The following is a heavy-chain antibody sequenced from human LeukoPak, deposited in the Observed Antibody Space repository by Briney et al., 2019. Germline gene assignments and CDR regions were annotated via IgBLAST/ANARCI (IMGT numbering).Heavy chain of an antibody. D-gene: IGHD1-7*01. Sequence: ASVKVSCKASGYTFTGYYMRWVRQAPGQGLEWMGWINPNSGGTNYAQKFQGRVTMTRDPSISTAYMDLSRLRSDDPAVYYCAGGGEAGTTRLDFDYWGQGTLVTVSS. CDR1: GYTFTGYY. V-gene: IGHV1-2*02. J-gene: IGHJ4*02. CDR3: AGGGEAGTTRLDFDY. CDR2: INPNSGGT.